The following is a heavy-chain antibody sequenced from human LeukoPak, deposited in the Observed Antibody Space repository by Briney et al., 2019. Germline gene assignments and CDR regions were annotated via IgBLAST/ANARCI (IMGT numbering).Heavy chain of an antibody. CDR2: LYIGGDS. CDR3: ARGLMGARPFDY. CDR1: GFTVSSNY. D-gene: IGHD1-26*01. J-gene: IGHJ4*02. V-gene: IGHV3-53*01. Sequence: TGGSLRLSCAASGFTVSSNYMSWVRQAPGMGLEWVSVLYIGGDSYYADSVQGRFTISRDNSKNTLYPQMDSLRAEDTAVYYCARGLMGARPFDYWGQGTLVTVSS.